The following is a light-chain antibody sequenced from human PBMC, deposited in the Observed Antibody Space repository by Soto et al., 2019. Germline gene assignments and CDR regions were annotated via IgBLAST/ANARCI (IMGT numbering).Light chain of an antibody. CDR3: SSYTSSSIPVV. CDR1: SSDVGGYNY. J-gene: IGLJ2*01. Sequence: QSALTQPASVSGSPGQSITIYCTGTSSDVGGYNYVSWYQQHPGKAPKLMIYDVSNRPSGVSNRFSGSKSGNTASLTISGLQAEDEADYYCSSYTSSSIPVVFGGGTKLTVL. V-gene: IGLV2-14*01. CDR2: DVS.